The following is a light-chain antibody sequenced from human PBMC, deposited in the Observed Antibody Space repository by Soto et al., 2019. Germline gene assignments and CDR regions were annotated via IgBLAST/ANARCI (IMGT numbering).Light chain of an antibody. CDR2: DAS. J-gene: IGKJ1*01. V-gene: IGKV3-11*01. CDR1: QSVSSF. CDR3: QQLSSWT. Sequence: EIVLTQSPATLSLSPGERATLSCRASQSVSSFFGWYQQKPGQAPRILIYDASNKAPDIPARFSGSGSGTDFSLTICSLELEDFAVYYCQQLSSWTFGQWTKVEIK.